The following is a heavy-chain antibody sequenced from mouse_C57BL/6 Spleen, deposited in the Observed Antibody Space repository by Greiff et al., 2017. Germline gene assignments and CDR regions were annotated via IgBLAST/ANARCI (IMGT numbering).Heavy chain of an antibody. CDR3: ARRYDYDPYYAMDY. D-gene: IGHD2-4*01. Sequence: EVKLVESGGGLVKPGGSLKLSCAASGFTFSDYGMHWVRQAPEKGLEWVAYISSGSSTIYYADTVKGRFTISRDNAKNTLFLQMTSLRSEDTAMXYCARRYDYDPYYAMDYWGQGTSVTVSS. V-gene: IGHV5-17*01. CDR2: ISSGSSTI. CDR1: GFTFSDYG. J-gene: IGHJ4*01.